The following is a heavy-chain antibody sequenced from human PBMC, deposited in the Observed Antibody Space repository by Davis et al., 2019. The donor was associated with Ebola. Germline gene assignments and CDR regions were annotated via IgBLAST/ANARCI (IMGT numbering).Heavy chain of an antibody. CDR1: GYTFTGYY. CDR3: ARDRWWRGDAFDI. Sequence: ASVKVSCKASGYTFTGYYMHWVRQAPGQGLEWMGWISAYNGNTNYAQKLQGRVTMTTDTSTSTAYMELRSLRSDDTAVYYCARDRWWRGDAFDIWGQGTMVTVSS. V-gene: IGHV1-18*04. CDR2: ISAYNGNT. J-gene: IGHJ3*02. D-gene: IGHD2-15*01.